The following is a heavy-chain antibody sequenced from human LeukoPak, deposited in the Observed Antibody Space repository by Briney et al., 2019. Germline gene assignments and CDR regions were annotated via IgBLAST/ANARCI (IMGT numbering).Heavy chain of an antibody. V-gene: IGHV3-15*05. D-gene: IGHD3-10*01. CDR3: TTDLGATMIRGVIVS. CDR2: IKSKGDGETT. Sequence: GGSLRLSCAASGFTFTNAWMTWVRQAPGKGLEWVGRIKSKGDGETTDYASFVKGRFSMSRDDSRATMYLQMYSLEAEDTAVYYYTTDLGATMIRGVIVSWGQGALVTVYS. J-gene: IGHJ4*02. CDR1: GFTFTNAW.